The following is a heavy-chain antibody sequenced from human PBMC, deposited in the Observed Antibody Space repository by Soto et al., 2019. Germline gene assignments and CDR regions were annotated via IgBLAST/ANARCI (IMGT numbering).Heavy chain of an antibody. CDR2: ISYSGST. D-gene: IGHD5-12*01. J-gene: IGHJ4*02. CDR1: RGSISSDY. CDR3: ARGLVARFDY. Sequence: SETLSLTCTVSRGSISSDYVSWIRQPPGKGLEWIGYISYSGSTNYNPSLKSRVTMSVDTSKNQFSLKLSSVTAADTAVYFCARGLVARFDYWGQGTLVTVSS. V-gene: IGHV4-59*12.